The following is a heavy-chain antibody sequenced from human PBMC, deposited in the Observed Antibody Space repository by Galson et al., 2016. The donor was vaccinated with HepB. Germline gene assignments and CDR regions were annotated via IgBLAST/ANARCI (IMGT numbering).Heavy chain of an antibody. CDR2: ISSSSSYI. Sequence: SLRLSCAASGFTFYSFSMNWVRQAPGKGLEWVSSISSSSSYIYHADSVKGRFTISRDNAKNSLYLHMNSLRAEDTAVYYCATGFYYYDSRDIDVDAWYFDLWGRGTLVTVSS. CDR3: ATGFYYYDSRDIDVDAWYFDL. V-gene: IGHV3-21*01. J-gene: IGHJ2*01. CDR1: GFTFYSFS. D-gene: IGHD3-22*01.